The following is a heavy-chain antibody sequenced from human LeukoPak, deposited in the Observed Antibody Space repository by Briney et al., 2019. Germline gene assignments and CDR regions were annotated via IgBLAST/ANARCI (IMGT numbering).Heavy chain of an antibody. V-gene: IGHV6-1*01. CDR1: GDSVSSNSAA. Sequence: SQTLSLTCAISGDSVSSNSAAWNWISQSPSRGLEWLGRTYYRSKWYNDYAVSVKSRITINPDTSKNQFSLQLNSVTPEDTAVYYCARDRGYYDFWSGYSGMDVWGQGTTVTVSS. D-gene: IGHD3-3*01. J-gene: IGHJ6*02. CDR3: ARDRGYYDFWSGYSGMDV. CDR2: TYYRSKWYN.